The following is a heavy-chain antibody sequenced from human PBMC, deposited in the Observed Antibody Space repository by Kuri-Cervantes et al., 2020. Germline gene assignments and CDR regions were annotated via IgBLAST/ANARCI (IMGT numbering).Heavy chain of an antibody. Sequence: ASVKVSCKASGYTFTGYYMHWVRQAPGQGLEWMRWINPNSGGTNYAQKLQGRVTMTTDTSTSTAYMELRSLRSDDTAVYYCARDLITFGGVIGMGYWGQGTLVTVSS. J-gene: IGHJ4*02. D-gene: IGHD3-16*02. CDR2: INPNSGGT. V-gene: IGHV1-2*02. CDR3: ARDLITFGGVIGMGY. CDR1: GYTFTGYY.